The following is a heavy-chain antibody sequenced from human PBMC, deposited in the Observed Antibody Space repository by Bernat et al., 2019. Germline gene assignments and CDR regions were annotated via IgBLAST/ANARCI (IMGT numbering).Heavy chain of an antibody. D-gene: IGHD6-6*01. J-gene: IGHJ4*02. CDR2: IWYDGSNE. CDR3: AREQSIAAYIDY. CDR1: GFTFSSYG. Sequence: QVQLVESGGGVVQPGRSLRLSCAASGFTFSSYGMQWVRQAPGKGPEWVAVIWYDGSNEYYADHGKGRFAISSDNSKNTLYLQMNSLRAEDTAVYYCAREQSIAAYIDYWGQGTLVTVSS. V-gene: IGHV3-33*01.